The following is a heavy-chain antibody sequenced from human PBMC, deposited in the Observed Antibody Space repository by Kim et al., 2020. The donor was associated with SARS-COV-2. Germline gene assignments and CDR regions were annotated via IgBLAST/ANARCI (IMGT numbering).Heavy chain of an antibody. D-gene: IGHD3-16*01. Sequence: TIYYAEAVKGRFTVSRDNAKNSLYLQMNSLRDEDTAVYYCTREGYGGIAFDVWGRGTMVTVSS. J-gene: IGHJ3*01. V-gene: IGHV3-48*02. CDR2: TI. CDR3: TREGYGGIAFDV.